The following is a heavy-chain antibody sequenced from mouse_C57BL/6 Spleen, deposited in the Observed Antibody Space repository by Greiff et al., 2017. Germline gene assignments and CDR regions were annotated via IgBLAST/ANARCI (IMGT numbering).Heavy chain of an antibody. V-gene: IGHV5-17*01. J-gene: IGHJ3*01. D-gene: IGHD1-1*01. Sequence: EVKLVESGGGLVKPGGSLKLSCAASGFTFSDYGMHWVRQAPEKGLEWVAYISSGSSTIYYADTVKGRFTISRDNAKNTLFLQMTRLRSEDTAMYYCARGDYGSSPAWFAYWGQGTLVTVSA. CDR2: ISSGSSTI. CDR3: ARGDYGSSPAWFAY. CDR1: GFTFSDYG.